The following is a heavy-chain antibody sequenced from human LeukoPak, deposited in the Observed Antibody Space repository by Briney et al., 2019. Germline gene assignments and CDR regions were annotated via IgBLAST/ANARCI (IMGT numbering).Heavy chain of an antibody. V-gene: IGHV3-49*04. Sequence: PGRSLRLSCTASGFAFGDYAMSWVRQAPGKGLECVGFIRSKAYGGTTEYAASVKGRFTISRDDSKSIAYLQMNSLKTEDTAVYYCTRSYGFWSGYFDYWGQGTLVTVSS. CDR2: IRSKAYGGTT. CDR1: GFAFGDYA. D-gene: IGHD3-3*01. CDR3: TRSYGFWSGYFDY. J-gene: IGHJ4*02.